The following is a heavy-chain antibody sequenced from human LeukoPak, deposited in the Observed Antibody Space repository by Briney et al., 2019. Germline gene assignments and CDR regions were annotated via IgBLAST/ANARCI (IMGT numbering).Heavy chain of an antibody. J-gene: IGHJ4*02. V-gene: IGHV3-7*01. CDR2: IRYDGSDI. CDR3: AKDMDVSSWFPYFDY. D-gene: IGHD6-13*01. Sequence: GGSLRLSCEASGFSFSSYWMIWVRQAPGKGLEWVANIRYDGSDIHYVDSVKGRFTISRDNAQNSLYLQMNSLRAEDTAVNYCAKDMDVSSWFPYFDYWGQGTLVTVSS. CDR1: GFSFSSYW.